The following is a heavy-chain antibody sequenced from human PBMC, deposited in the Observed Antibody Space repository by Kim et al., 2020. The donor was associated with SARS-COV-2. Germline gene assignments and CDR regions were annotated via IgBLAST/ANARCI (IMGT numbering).Heavy chain of an antibody. CDR2: IVVGSGNT. D-gene: IGHD3-3*01. Sequence: SVKVSCKASGFTFTSSAVQWVRQARGQRLEWIGWIVVGSGNTNYAQKFQERVTITRDMSTSTAYMELSSLRSEDTAVYYCAADPDALYDFWSGLLGGYYYYGMDVWGQGTTVTVSS. CDR3: AADPDALYDFWSGLLGGYYYYGMDV. CDR1: GFTFTSSA. J-gene: IGHJ6*02. V-gene: IGHV1-58*01.